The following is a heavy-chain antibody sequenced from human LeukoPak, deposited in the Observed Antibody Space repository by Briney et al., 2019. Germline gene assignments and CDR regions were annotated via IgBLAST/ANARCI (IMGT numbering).Heavy chain of an antibody. Sequence: GGSLSFSCAASGFTFSSYWMHWVAQAPGKGLMWVSRINSDGSTTNYADSVKGRSTISRDNAENTLYLQMNRLRVEDTAVYYCTRRVSATRWFDPWGQGTLVTVSS. V-gene: IGHV3-74*01. J-gene: IGHJ5*02. CDR1: GFTFSSYW. CDR2: INSDGSTT. CDR3: TRRVSATRWFDP. D-gene: IGHD2-15*01.